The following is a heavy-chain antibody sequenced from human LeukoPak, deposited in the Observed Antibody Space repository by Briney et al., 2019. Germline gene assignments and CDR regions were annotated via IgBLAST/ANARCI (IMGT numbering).Heavy chain of an antibody. CDR1: GYTFTGYY. CDR3: ARDRGAAAGTKWFDP. V-gene: IGHV1-2*04. Sequence: ASVKVSCKASGYTFTGYYMHWVRQAPGQGLEWMGWINPNSGGTNYAQKFQGWVTMTRDTSISTAYMELSRLRSDDTAVYYCARDRGAAAGTKWFDPWGQGTLVTVSS. J-gene: IGHJ5*02. D-gene: IGHD6-13*01. CDR2: INPNSGGT.